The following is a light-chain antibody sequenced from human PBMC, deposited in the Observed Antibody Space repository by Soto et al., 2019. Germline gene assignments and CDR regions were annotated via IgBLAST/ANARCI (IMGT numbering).Light chain of an antibody. CDR1: QSVTSGF. CDR2: GAY. CDR3: QHYGSSPLT. Sequence: IVLTQSPGILSLSPGERATLSCRASQSVTSGFLAWYQQKPGQAPRLLIFGAYVRATGIPDRFSGSGSGTDFTLIISTLEPEDLAVYYCQHYGSSPLTFGQGTKVEIK. V-gene: IGKV3-20*01. J-gene: IGKJ1*01.